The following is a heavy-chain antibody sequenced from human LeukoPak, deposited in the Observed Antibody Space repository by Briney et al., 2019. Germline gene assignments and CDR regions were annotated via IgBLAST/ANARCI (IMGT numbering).Heavy chain of an antibody. CDR1: GFTFSDHY. Sequence: GGSLRLSCAASGFTFSDHYMDWGRQAPGKGLEWVGRIRNKANSYTTEYAASVKGRFTISRDDSKNSLYLQMNSLKTEDTAVYYCARDGYSDYYFDYWGQGTLVTVSS. CDR3: ARDGYSDYYFDY. CDR2: IRNKANSYTT. J-gene: IGHJ4*02. V-gene: IGHV3-72*01. D-gene: IGHD5-12*01.